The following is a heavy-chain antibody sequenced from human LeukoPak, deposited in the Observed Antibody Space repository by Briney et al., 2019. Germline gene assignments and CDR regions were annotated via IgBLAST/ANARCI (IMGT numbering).Heavy chain of an antibody. Sequence: KPSETLSLTCAVYGGSFSGYYWSWIRQPPGKGLEWIGEINHSGSTNYNPSLKSRVTISVDASRNQFSLRLNSLTAADTALYYCARGQRDNSNWRLYDYWGQGTLVTVSS. CDR1: GGSFSGYY. D-gene: IGHD6-13*01. CDR2: INHSGST. V-gene: IGHV4-34*01. J-gene: IGHJ4*02. CDR3: ARGQRDNSNWRLYDY.